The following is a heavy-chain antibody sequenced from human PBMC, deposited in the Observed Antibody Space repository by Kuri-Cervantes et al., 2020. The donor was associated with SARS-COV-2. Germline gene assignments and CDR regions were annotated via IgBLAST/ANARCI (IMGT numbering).Heavy chain of an antibody. CDR1: GGSFSGFY. V-gene: IGHV4-59*10. D-gene: IGHD1-26*01. CDR2: IYTSGST. J-gene: IGHJ4*02. Sequence: SQTLSLTCAVYGGSFSGFYWSWIRQAPGKGLEWIGRIYTSGSTNYNPSLKSRVTMSVDTSKNQISLELTSVTAADTAVYYCGRDLGSSSDYWGQGTLVTVSS. CDR3: GRDLGSSSDY.